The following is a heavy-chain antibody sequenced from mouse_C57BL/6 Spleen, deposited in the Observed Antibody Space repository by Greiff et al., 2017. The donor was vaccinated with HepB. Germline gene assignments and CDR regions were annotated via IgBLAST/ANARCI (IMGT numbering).Heavy chain of an antibody. J-gene: IGHJ4*01. CDR2: INPNNGGT. D-gene: IGHD2-2*01. V-gene: IGHV1-26*01. Sequence: VQLQQSGPELVKPGASVKISCKASGYTFTDYYMNWVKQSHGKSLEWIGDINPNNGGTSYNQKFKGKATLTVDKSSSTAYMELRSLTSEDSAVYYCARGGMVTAPYAMDYWGQGTSVTVSS. CDR3: ARGGMVTAPYAMDY. CDR1: GYTFTDYY.